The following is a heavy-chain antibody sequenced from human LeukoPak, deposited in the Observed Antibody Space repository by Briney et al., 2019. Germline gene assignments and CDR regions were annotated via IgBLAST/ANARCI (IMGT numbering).Heavy chain of an antibody. D-gene: IGHD4-17*01. V-gene: IGHV3-23*01. Sequence: QPGGSLRLSCAASGLTFSSYAMSWVRQAPGKGLEWASGISGNGGGTYYADSVKGRFTISRDNSQNTLYLQMSSLRAEDTAVYFCARVGSTVILYDAFDIWGQGTMVTVTS. J-gene: IGHJ3*02. CDR3: ARVGSTVILYDAFDI. CDR1: GLTFSSYA. CDR2: ISGNGGGT.